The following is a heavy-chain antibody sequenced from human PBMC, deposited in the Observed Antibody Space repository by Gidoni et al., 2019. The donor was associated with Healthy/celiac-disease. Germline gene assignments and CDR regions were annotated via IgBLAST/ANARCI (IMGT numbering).Heavy chain of an antibody. J-gene: IGHJ5*02. D-gene: IGHD3-9*01. CDR3: ARGEYDILTGSHWFDP. CDR1: GFTFSSYA. Sequence: QVQLVESGGGVVQPGRSLRLSCAASGFTFSSYAMHWVRQAPGKGLEWVAVISYDGSNKYYADSVKGRFTISRDNPKNTLYLQMNSLRAEDTAVYYCARGEYDILTGSHWFDPWGQGTLVTVSS. CDR2: ISYDGSNK. V-gene: IGHV3-30-3*01.